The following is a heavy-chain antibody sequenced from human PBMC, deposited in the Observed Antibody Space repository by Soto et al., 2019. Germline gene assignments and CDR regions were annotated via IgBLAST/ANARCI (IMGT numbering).Heavy chain of an antibody. D-gene: IGHD5-12*01. CDR3: ARGGGYIIDY. CDR1: GFTVSSNS. Sequence: EVQLVESGGGLVQPGGSLRLSCAASGFTVSSNSMNWVRQAPGKGLEWVSVIDSGGNTYYADSVKGRFTISRDNSKNPLYLQMNSLRAEDTAVYYCARGGGYIIDYWGQGTLVTVSS. V-gene: IGHV3-66*01. J-gene: IGHJ4*02. CDR2: IDSGGNT.